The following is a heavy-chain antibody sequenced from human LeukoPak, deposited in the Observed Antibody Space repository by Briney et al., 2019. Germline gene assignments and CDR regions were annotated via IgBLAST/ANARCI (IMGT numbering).Heavy chain of an antibody. D-gene: IGHD6-6*01. CDR2: INHSGST. CDR1: GGSFSGYY. J-gene: IGHJ5*02. Sequence: PSETLSLTCAVYGGSFSGYYWSWIRQPPGKGLEWIGEINHSGSTNYNPSLKSRVTISVDTSKNQFSLKLSSVTAADTAVYYCARGGGIAARPPRRNWFDPWGQGTLVTVSS. V-gene: IGHV4-34*01. CDR3: ARGGGIAARPPRRNWFDP.